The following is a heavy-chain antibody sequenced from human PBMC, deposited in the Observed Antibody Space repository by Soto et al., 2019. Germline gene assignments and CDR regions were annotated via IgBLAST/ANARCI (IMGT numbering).Heavy chain of an antibody. CDR1: GFSLSTSGMC. J-gene: IGHJ6*03. CDR2: IDWDDDK. V-gene: IGHV2-70*11. CDR3: AWIICSSSSSYYYYYMDV. Sequence: SGPTLVNPTQTLTLTCTFSGFSLSTSGMCVSWIRQPPGKALEWLARIDWDDDKYYSTSLKTRLTISKDTSKNQVVLTMTNMDPVDTATYYCAWIICSSSSSYYYYYMDVWGKGTTVTVSS. D-gene: IGHD6-6*01.